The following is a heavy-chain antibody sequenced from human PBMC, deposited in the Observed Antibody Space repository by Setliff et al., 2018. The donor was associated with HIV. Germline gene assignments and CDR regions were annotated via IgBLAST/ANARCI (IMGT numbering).Heavy chain of an antibody. CDR2: INLDGGQR. V-gene: IGHV3-7*01. CDR3: ATYARTSYGLDD. D-gene: IGHD3-10*02. J-gene: IGHJ4*02. CDR1: GLTFSNYW. Sequence: GGSLRLSCAASGLTFSNYWMAWVRQAPGKGLEWAANINLDGGQRYYVDSVKGRFTFSRDDSKNTFFLQMNSLKTTDTGTYYCATYARTSYGLDDWGQGTEVTVSS.